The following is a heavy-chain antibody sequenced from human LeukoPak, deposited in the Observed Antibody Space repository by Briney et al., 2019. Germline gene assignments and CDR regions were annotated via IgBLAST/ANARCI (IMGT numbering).Heavy chain of an antibody. CDR2: IYYSGST. Sequence: PSETLSLTCTVSGGSISSGGYYWSWIRQPPGKGLEWIGYIYYSGSTNYNPSLKSRVTISVDTSKNQFSLKLSSVTAADTAVYYCARRESITMVRGGNWFDPWGQGTLVTVSS. J-gene: IGHJ5*02. CDR1: GGSISSGGYY. D-gene: IGHD3-10*01. V-gene: IGHV4-61*08. CDR3: ARRESITMVRGGNWFDP.